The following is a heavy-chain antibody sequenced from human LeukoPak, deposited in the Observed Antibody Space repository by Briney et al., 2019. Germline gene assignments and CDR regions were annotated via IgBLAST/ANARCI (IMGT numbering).Heavy chain of an antibody. CDR1: GFPFDDYA. Sequence: SGGSLRLSCAASGFPFDDYAMHWVRQAPGKGLEWVSGISWNSGSIGYADSVKGRFTISRDNAKNSLYLQMNSLRAEDTALYYCAKDSVLGAFDIWGQGTMVTVSS. J-gene: IGHJ3*02. D-gene: IGHD1-26*01. CDR3: AKDSVLGAFDI. CDR2: ISWNSGSI. V-gene: IGHV3-9*01.